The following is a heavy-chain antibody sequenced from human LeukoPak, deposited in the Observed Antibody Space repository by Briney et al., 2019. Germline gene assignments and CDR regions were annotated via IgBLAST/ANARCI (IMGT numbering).Heavy chain of an antibody. V-gene: IGHV1-18*01. CDR1: GYTFTSYG. J-gene: IGHJ5*02. CDR3: ARVLYQLLNWFDP. D-gene: IGHD2-2*01. CDR2: ISAYNGNT. Sequence: GAAVKVSCKASGYTFTSYGISWVRQAPGQGLEWMGWISAYNGNTNYAQKLQGRVTMTTDTSTSTAYMELRSLRSDDPAVYYCARVLYQLLNWFDPWGQGTLVTVSS.